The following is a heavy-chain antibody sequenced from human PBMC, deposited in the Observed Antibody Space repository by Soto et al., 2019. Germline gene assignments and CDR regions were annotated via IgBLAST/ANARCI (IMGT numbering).Heavy chain of an antibody. CDR1: GYSFTSYW. CDR2: IYPGDSDT. Sequence: PGESLKISWKGSGYSFTSYWIGWVRQMPGKGLEWMGIIYPGDSDTRYSPSFQGPVTIAADKSIITAYLQWIRLEASDTAMYYCARSPEGGFDPWGQGTMVTVSS. CDR3: ARSPEGGFDP. V-gene: IGHV5-51*01. J-gene: IGHJ5*02.